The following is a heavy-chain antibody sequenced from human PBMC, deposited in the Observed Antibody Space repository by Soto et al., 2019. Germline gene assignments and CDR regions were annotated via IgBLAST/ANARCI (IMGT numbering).Heavy chain of an antibody. CDR2: ISTYNGNT. V-gene: IGHV1-18*01. Sequence: ASVKVSCKASGYTFNSYGISWLRQAPGQGLEWMGWISTYNGNTHYAQKLQGRVTMTTATSTSTAYMELRSLRSDDTAVYYCARGSRSGYSGFDYWGQGTLVTVSS. D-gene: IGHD5-18*01. CDR3: ARGSRSGYSGFDY. CDR1: GYTFNSYG. J-gene: IGHJ4*02.